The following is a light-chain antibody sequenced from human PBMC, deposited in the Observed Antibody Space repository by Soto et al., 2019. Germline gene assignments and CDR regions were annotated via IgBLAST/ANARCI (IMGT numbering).Light chain of an antibody. V-gene: IGLV2-23*01. Sequence: QSVLTQPASVSGSPGQSITISCTGTTRDIGNYKIVSWYQQNPGKAPKLIIYEGSERPSGISNRFSGSKAGNAASLTISGLQAEDEGDYYCCSYAGRTWVFGGGTKVTVL. CDR2: EGS. CDR1: TRDIGNYKI. J-gene: IGLJ3*02. CDR3: CSYAGRTWV.